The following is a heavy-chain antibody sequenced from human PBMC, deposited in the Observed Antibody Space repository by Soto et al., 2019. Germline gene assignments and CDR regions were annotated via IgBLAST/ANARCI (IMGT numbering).Heavy chain of an antibody. Sequence: ASVKVSCKASGYTFTSYGISWVRQAPGQGLEWMGWISAYNGNTNYAQKLQGRVTMTTDTSTSTAYMELRSLRSDDTAVYYCARQACSGGSCYPTGPNWGQGTLVTVS. J-gene: IGHJ4*02. CDR2: ISAYNGNT. CDR1: GYTFTSYG. D-gene: IGHD2-15*01. CDR3: ARQACSGGSCYPTGPN. V-gene: IGHV1-18*01.